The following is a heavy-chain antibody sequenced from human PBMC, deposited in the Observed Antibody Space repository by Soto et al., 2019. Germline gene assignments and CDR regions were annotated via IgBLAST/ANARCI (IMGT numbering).Heavy chain of an antibody. D-gene: IGHD3-10*01. CDR2: ISGSGGST. CDR3: AKEPRELLWFFGY. V-gene: IGHV3-23*01. Sequence: GGSLRLSCAASGFSFSSYTMAWVRQAPGKGLEWVSAISGSGGSTYYADSVKGRFTISRDNSKNTLYLQMNSLRAEDTAVYYCAKEPRELLWFFGYWGQGTLVTVSS. J-gene: IGHJ4*02. CDR1: GFSFSSYT.